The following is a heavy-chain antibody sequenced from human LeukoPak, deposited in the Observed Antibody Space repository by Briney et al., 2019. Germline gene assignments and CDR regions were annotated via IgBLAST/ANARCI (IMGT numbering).Heavy chain of an antibody. CDR1: GFTFSNYW. J-gene: IGHJ4*02. CDR2: IKQDGREI. Sequence: GGSLRLSCAGTGFTFSNYWMSWVRQAPGKGPEWVANIKQDGREIHYLDSVKGRFTISRDNAKSSLYLQMNSLKVEDTAVYYCTRDEAAAANWGQGTLVTVSS. V-gene: IGHV3-7*01. D-gene: IGHD6-13*01. CDR3: TRDEAAAAN.